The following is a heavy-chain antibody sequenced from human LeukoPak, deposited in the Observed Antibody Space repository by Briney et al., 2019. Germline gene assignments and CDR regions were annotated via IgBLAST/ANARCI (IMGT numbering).Heavy chain of an antibody. J-gene: IGHJ5*02. CDR1: GGSISSYY. V-gene: IGHV4-59*12. Sequence: SSETLSLTCTVSGGSISSYYWSWIRQPPGKGLEWIGYIYYSGSTNYNPSLKSRVTISVDTSKNQFSLKLSSVTAADTAVYYCARDPSGHLVRGRWFDPWGQGTLVTVSS. D-gene: IGHD6-6*01. CDR3: ARDPSGHLVRGRWFDP. CDR2: IYYSGST.